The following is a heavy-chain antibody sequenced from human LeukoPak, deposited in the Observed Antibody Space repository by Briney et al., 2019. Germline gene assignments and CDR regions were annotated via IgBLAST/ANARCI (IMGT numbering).Heavy chain of an antibody. CDR1: GFTFSSYS. D-gene: IGHD3-10*01. J-gene: IGHJ4*02. CDR3: ARDISDYGSGSYNY. V-gene: IGHV3-21*04. CDR2: ISSSSSYI. Sequence: GGSLRLSCAASGFTFSSYSMNWVRQAPGKGLEWVSSISSSSSYIYYADSVKGRFTISRDNSKNTLYLQMNSLRDEDTAVYYCARDISDYGSGSYNYWGQGTLVTVSS.